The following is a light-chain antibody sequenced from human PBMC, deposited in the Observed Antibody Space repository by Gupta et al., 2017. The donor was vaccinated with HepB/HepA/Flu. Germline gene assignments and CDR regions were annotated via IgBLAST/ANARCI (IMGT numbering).Light chain of an antibody. CDR1: NSHIGSNP. V-gene: IGLV1-44*01. J-gene: IGLJ2*01. CDR3: LAGDDSVNGGGWI. CDR2: STN. Sequence: QSVLSQPPSASGTPGPRCTIPCSGTNSHIGSNPVNWLQHLPGTAPKRLIYSTNQRPSGVPDRSSGSKSGASASLAISGLQAEDEADYYCLAGDDSVNGGGWIFGGGTMLTVL.